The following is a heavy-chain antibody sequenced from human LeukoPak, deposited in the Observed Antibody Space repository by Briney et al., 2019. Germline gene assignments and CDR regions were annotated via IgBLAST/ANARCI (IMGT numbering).Heavy chain of an antibody. J-gene: IGHJ4*02. Sequence: GGSLRLSCAASGFTFSSYALSWVRQAPGKGLEWVSNISGSGRGSTTYYADSVKGPFTISRDNTKNTLYLQMNSLRADDTAVYYCAKSGLNRFDFWGQGTLVTVSS. V-gene: IGHV3-23*01. CDR2: ISGSGRGSTT. CDR3: AKSGLNRFDF. CDR1: GFTFSSYA. D-gene: IGHD2-15*01.